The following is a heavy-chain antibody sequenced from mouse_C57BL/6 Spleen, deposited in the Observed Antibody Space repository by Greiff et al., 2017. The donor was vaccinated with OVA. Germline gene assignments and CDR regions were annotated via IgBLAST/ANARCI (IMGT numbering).Heavy chain of an antibody. D-gene: IGHD2-1*01. Sequence: VMLVESGPGLVQPSQSLSITCTVSGFSLTSYGVHWVRQSPGQGLEWLGVIWSGGSTDYNAAFISSLSISKDNSKSQVFFKMNSLQADDTAIYYCATSETTRAYYAMDYWGQGTSVTVSS. V-gene: IGHV2-2*01. CDR2: IWSGGST. J-gene: IGHJ4*01. CDR1: GFSLTSYG. CDR3: ATSETTRAYYAMDY.